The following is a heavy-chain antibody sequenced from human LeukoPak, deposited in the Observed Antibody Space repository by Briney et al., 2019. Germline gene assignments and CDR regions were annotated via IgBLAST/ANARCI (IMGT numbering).Heavy chain of an antibody. V-gene: IGHV4-39*01. CDR2: IYYSGTT. CDR3: ARHVRFLEWLSSYYFDY. J-gene: IGHJ4*02. CDR1: GGTISSSSYY. D-gene: IGHD3-3*01. Sequence: PSETLSLTCTVSGGTISSSSYYWGWIRQPPGKGLEWIGSIYYSGTTHYNPSLKSRVTISVDTSKSQFSLRLTSVTAADTAVYYCARHVRFLEWLSSYYFDYWGQGTLVTVSS.